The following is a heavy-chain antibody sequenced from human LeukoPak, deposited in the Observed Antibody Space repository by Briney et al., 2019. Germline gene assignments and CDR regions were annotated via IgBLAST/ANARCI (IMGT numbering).Heavy chain of an antibody. Sequence: PGGSLRLSCAASGFTVSSNYMSWVRQAPGKGLEWVSVIYSGGSTYYADSVKGRFTISRDNAKNSLYLQMNSLRAEDTAVYYCARGVDYGEPFDYWGQGTLVTVSS. CDR2: IYSGGST. V-gene: IGHV3-66*01. D-gene: IGHD4-17*01. CDR3: ARGVDYGEPFDY. J-gene: IGHJ4*02. CDR1: GFTVSSNY.